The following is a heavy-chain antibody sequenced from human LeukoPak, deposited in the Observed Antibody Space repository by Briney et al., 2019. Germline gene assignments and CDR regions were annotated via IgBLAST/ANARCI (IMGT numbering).Heavy chain of an antibody. V-gene: IGHV4-38-2*01. D-gene: IGHD6-19*01. CDR2: IYHSGST. CDR3: ARGTVSGWSFDAFDI. CDR1: GYSISSGYY. J-gene: IGHJ3*02. Sequence: SETLSLTCAVSGYSISSGYYWGWIRQPPGKGLEWIGSIYHSGSTYYNPSLKSRFTISVDTSKNQFSLKLSSVTAADTAVYYCARGTVSGWSFDAFDIWGQGTMVTVSS.